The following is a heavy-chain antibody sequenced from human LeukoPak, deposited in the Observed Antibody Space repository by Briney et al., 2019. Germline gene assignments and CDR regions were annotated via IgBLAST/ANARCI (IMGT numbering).Heavy chain of an antibody. Sequence: SVKVSCTASGGTFSSYAISWVRQAPGQGLEWMGGIIPIFGTANYAQKFQGRVTITADESTSTAYMELSSLRSEDTAVYYCARRWLGYSGYDLMEDYYFDYWGQGTLVTVSS. J-gene: IGHJ4*02. V-gene: IGHV1-69*13. CDR2: IIPIFGTA. CDR1: GGTFSSYA. CDR3: ARRWLGYSGYDLMEDYYFDY. D-gene: IGHD5-12*01.